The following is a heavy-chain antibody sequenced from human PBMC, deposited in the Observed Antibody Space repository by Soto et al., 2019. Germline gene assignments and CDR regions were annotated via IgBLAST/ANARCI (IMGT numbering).Heavy chain of an antibody. D-gene: IGHD4-17*01. CDR2: MNPNSGNT. V-gene: IGHV1-8*01. Sequence: ASVKVSFKASGYTFTSYDINWVRQATGQGLEWMGWMNPNSGNTGYAQKFQGRVTMTRNTSISTAYMELSSLRSEDTAVYYCARYVAPPGDHAYDYWGQGTLVTVYS. J-gene: IGHJ4*02. CDR1: GYTFTSYD. CDR3: ARYVAPPGDHAYDY.